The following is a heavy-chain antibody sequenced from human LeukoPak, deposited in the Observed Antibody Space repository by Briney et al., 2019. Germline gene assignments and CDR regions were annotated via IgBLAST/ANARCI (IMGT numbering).Heavy chain of an antibody. CDR1: GGSVSSYY. J-gene: IGHJ4*02. V-gene: IGHV4-4*07. Sequence: SETLSLTCTISGGSVSSYYWSWIRQPAGKGLEWIGRIYTSGSTNSNPSLKSRVTMSVDTSKNQFSLKLSSVTAADTAVYYCAKLSGSYHPIFDYWGQGTLVTVSS. CDR2: IYTSGST. D-gene: IGHD1-26*01. CDR3: AKLSGSYHPIFDY.